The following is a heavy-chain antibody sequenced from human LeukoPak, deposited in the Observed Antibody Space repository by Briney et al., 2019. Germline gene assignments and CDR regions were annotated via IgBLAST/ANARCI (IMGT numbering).Heavy chain of an antibody. CDR3: ASPRSGYRYTFDY. V-gene: IGHV4-4*09. J-gene: IGHJ4*02. D-gene: IGHD3-22*01. CDR2: ISTSGST. Sequence: SETLSLTCAVSAASISNYYWSWIRQAPGKGLEWIGYISTSGSTNYNPSLKSRVSIPLDTSKNRFSLNLNFVTAADTAVYYCASPRSGYRYTFDYWGQGALVTVSS. CDR1: AASISNYY.